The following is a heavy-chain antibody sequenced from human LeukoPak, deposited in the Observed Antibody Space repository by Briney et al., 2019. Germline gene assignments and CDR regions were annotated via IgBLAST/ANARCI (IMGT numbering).Heavy chain of an antibody. J-gene: IGHJ6*02. CDR3: ARGYNWNGYYYYGIDV. CDR1: GGSFSGYY. Sequence: PSETLSLTCAVYGGSFSGYYWSWIRQPPGKGLEWIGEINHSGSTNYNPSLKSRVTISVDTSKNQFSLKLSSVTAADTAVYYCARGYNWNGYYYYGIDVWGQGTTLTVSS. CDR2: INHSGST. V-gene: IGHV4-34*01. D-gene: IGHD1-20*01.